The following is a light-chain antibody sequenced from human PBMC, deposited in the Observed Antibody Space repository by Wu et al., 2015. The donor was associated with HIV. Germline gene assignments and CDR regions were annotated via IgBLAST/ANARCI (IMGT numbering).Light chain of an antibody. CDR2: TAS. J-gene: IGKJ2*01. V-gene: IGKV1-39*01. Sequence: DIQMTQSPSSLSASVGDRVTITCRSSQTINTYLNWYQQIPGRAPKLLIYTASNLQNGVPSRFNGSGSGTDFTLTISSLQREDFATYYCQQGYTTPYTFGLGTKLEI. CDR3: QQGYTTPYT. CDR1: QTINTY.